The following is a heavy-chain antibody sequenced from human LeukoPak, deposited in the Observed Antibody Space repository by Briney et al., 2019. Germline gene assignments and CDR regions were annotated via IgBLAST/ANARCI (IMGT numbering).Heavy chain of an antibody. CDR2: IHHSGGT. D-gene: IGHD3-10*01. Sequence: LETLSLTCAVYGESMIGHYWTWIRQPPGKRLEWIGEIHHSGGTNSNPSLKNRVTMSIDMSRNQFSLKLNSVTAADTAVYFCARATASGSGRAYDRWAQGNLVPVSS. J-gene: IGHJ5*02. CDR3: ARATASGSGRAYDR. V-gene: IGHV4-34*01. CDR1: GESMIGHY.